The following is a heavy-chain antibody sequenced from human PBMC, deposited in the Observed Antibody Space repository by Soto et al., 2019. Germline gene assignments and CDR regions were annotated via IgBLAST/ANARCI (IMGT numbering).Heavy chain of an antibody. CDR2: FYSGST. Sequence: SETLSLTCIVSVASISSGSSYWGWIRQPPGKGLEWVGTFYSGSTYNNPSLKSRVTISVDTSKNQFSLKLSPVAAEDTAIYYCATTRGIAVGGSFDHWGQGTLVTVSS. CDR3: ATTRGIAVGGSFDH. D-gene: IGHD6-13*01. V-gene: IGHV4-39*01. CDR1: VASISSGSSY. J-gene: IGHJ5*02.